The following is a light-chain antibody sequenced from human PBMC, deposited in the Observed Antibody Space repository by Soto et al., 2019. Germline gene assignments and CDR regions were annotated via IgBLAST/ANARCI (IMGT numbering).Light chain of an antibody. CDR3: DPCPSSSNYV. J-gene: IGLJ1*01. CDR1: STNVGGFNY. CDR2: DVT. V-gene: IGLV2-14*03. Sequence: QSALTQPASVSGSPGQSITISCTGTSTNVGGFNYVSWYQQHPGKAPKLMIYDVTNRPSGVSSRFSGSNSGNTASLTISGLHAEDDSAHYYDPCPSSSNYVFGTGTKVTVL.